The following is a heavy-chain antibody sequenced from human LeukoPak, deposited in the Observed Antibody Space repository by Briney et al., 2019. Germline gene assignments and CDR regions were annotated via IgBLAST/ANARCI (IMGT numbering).Heavy chain of an antibody. D-gene: IGHD3-3*01. CDR3: AIPPPSYYDFWSGYYTFDY. J-gene: IGHJ4*02. V-gene: IGHV3-23*01. CDR2: ISGSGGST. CDR1: GFTLSSYA. Sequence: GGSLRLSCAASGFTLSSYAMSWVRQAPGKGLEWVSAISGSGGSTYYADSVKGRFTISRDNSKNTLYLQMNSLRAEDTAVYYCAIPPPSYYDFWSGYYTFDYWGQGTLVTVSS.